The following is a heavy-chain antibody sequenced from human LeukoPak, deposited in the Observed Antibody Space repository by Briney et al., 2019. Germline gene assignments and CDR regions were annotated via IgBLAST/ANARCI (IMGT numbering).Heavy chain of an antibody. CDR2: ISYDGSNK. D-gene: IGHD3-22*01. J-gene: IGHJ4*02. CDR1: GVTFSSYA. Sequence: GGSLRLSCAASGVTFSSYAMHWVRQAPGKGLEWVAVISYDGSNKYYADSVKGRFTISRDNSKNTLYLQMNSLRAEDTAVYYCAREHYYDSSGYYPVFDYWGQGTLVTVSS. CDR3: AREHYYDSSGYYPVFDY. V-gene: IGHV3-30-3*01.